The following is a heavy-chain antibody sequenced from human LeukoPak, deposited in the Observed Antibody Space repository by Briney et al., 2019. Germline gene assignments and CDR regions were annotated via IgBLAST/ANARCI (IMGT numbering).Heavy chain of an antibody. CDR2: IDWDDDK. J-gene: IGHJ4*02. CDR1: GFSLSTSGMC. Sequence: SGPALVKLTQTLTLACTFSGFSLSTSGMCVSWIRQPPGKALEWLARIDWDDDKYYSTSLKTRLTISKDTSKNQVVLTMTNMDPVDTATYYCARILFSSDDSSGYPDYWGQGTLVTVSS. CDR3: ARILFSSDDSSGYPDY. V-gene: IGHV2-70*11. D-gene: IGHD3-22*01.